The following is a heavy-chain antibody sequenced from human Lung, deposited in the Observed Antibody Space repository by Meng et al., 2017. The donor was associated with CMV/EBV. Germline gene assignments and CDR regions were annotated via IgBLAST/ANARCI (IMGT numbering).Heavy chain of an antibody. D-gene: IGHD6-6*01. V-gene: IGHV3-30*02. Sequence: SCTASGFIFNAYGMHWVRQAPGKGLEWVAFIRYDGSNKNYAESVKGRFTISRDNSKNTVYLQLNSLRVDDSAVYYCAKDWGQLVNDFEYWGQGTMVTVSS. CDR3: AKDWGQLVNDFEY. CDR2: IRYDGSNK. CDR1: GFIFNAYG. J-gene: IGHJ4*01.